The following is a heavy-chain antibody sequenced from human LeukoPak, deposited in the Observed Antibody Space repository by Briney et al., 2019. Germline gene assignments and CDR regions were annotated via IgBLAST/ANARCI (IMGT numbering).Heavy chain of an antibody. CDR1: GFTFSSYS. Sequence: PGGSLRLSCAASGFTFSSYSMNWVRQAPGKGLEWVSSISSSSSYIYYADSVKGRFTISRDNAKNSLYLQMDSLRAEDTAVYYCARDLVYGQTRAMGDYWGQGTLVTVSS. CDR3: ARDLVYGQTRAMGDY. CDR2: ISSSSSYI. D-gene: IGHD2/OR15-2a*01. J-gene: IGHJ4*02. V-gene: IGHV3-21*01.